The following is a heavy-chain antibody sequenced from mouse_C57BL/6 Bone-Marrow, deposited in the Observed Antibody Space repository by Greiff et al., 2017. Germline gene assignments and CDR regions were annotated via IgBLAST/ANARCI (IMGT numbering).Heavy chain of an antibody. CDR1: GYTFTSYW. D-gene: IGHD4-1*01. CDR2: IYPTSGRT. J-gene: IGHJ2*01. Sequence: VQLQQPGAELVKPGASVKMSCKASGYTFTSYWITWVKQRPGQGLEWIGDIYPTSGRTNYNENFKSKFIMTVDTSSNTAYMQLSSLTSEDSAVFYCSRSGPLGRSFDYWGQGTTLTVSS. V-gene: IGHV1-55*01. CDR3: SRSGPLGRSFDY.